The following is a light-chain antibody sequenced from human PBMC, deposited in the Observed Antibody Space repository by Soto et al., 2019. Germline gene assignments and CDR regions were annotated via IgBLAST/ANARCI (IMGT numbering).Light chain of an antibody. V-gene: IGKV1-6*01. CDR2: NAS. CDR3: LQDRSYPRT. Sequence: AIQMTQSPSSLSSSVGDRVTITCRASQDIRNDLGWYQHKPGKAPNLLIYNASSLQSGVPSRFNGRGSGTDFTLTICSLQPQDSATYYCLQDRSYPRTFGPGTKVDVK. CDR1: QDIRND. J-gene: IGKJ3*01.